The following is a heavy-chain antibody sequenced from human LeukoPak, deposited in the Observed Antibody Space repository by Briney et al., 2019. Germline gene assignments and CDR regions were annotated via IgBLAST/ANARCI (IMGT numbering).Heavy chain of an antibody. CDR2: IYTSGNT. V-gene: IGHV4-61*02. J-gene: IGHJ4*02. CDR1: GGSISSGFYY. CDR3: ARDPLDFLDY. Sequence: PSETLSLTCTVSGGSISSGFYYWNWIRQPAGKGLEWIGRIYTSGNTNYNPSLKSRVTISVDTSKNQFSLKLSSVTAADTAVYYCARDPLDFLDYWGQGTLVTVSS.